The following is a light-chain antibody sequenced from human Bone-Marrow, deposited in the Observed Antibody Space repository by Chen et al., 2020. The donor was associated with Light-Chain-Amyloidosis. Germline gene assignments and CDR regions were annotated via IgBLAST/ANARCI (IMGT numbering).Light chain of an antibody. J-gene: IGLJ1*01. CDR1: SSDVGGDNL. CDR2: EVT. CDR3: SSYTITNTLV. Sequence: QSALTKPAPGSGSPGRSITISCTGTSSDVGGDNLVSWYQQHPDKAPKLMIYEVTNRPSWVPDRFSGSKSDNTASLTISGLQTEDEADYFCSSYTITNTLVFGSGTRVTVL. V-gene: IGLV2-14*01.